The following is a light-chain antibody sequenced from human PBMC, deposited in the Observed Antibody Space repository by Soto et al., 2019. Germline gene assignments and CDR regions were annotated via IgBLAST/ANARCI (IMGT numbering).Light chain of an antibody. CDR2: DAS. CDR1: QSISSH. Sequence: EIVLTQSPATLSLSPGEGATLSCRASQSISSHLAWYQQKPGQAPRLLMYDASNRATGIPARFSGSGSGTVFTLTISSLAPEYFAVYYCQQRPNWPLTFGGGTKVEIK. CDR3: QQRPNWPLT. J-gene: IGKJ4*01. V-gene: IGKV3-11*01.